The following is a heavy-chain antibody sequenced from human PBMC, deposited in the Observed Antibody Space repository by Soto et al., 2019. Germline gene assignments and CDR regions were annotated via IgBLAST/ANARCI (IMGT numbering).Heavy chain of an antibody. CDR2: IYYSGST. Sequence: PSETLSLTYTVSGDSISGSTYYWAWIRQPPGKGLDWIASIYYSGSTYYNPSLKSRVTISVDTSKNQFSLKMSYVTAANTATYYCARHSTHLSGEDWRQGNT. CDR3: ARHSTHLSGED. J-gene: IGHJ6*01. CDR1: GDSISGSTYY. D-gene: IGHD7-27*01. V-gene: IGHV4-39*01.